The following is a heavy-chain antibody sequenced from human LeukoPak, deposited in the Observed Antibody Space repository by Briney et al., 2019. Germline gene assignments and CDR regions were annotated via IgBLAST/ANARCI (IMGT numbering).Heavy chain of an antibody. V-gene: IGHV4-38-2*02. CDR3: ARVLAAAGTRDY. CDR2: IYHSGST. D-gene: IGHD6-13*01. Sequence: SETLSLTCTVSGYSISSGYYWGWIRQPPGKGLEWIGSIYHSGSTYYNPSLKSRVTISVDTSKNQFSLKLSSVTAADTAVYYCARVLAAAGTRDYWGQGTLVTVSS. J-gene: IGHJ4*02. CDR1: GYSISSGYY.